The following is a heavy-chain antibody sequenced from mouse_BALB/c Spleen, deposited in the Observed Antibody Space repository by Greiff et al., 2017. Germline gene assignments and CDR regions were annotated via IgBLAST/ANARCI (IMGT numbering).Heavy chain of an antibody. CDR1: GYTFTSYW. D-gene: IGHD1-1*01. Sequence: QVQLQQPGAELVKPGASVKLSCKASGYTFTSYWMHWVKQRPGQGLEWIGEILPGSGSTNYNEKFKGKATFTADTSSNTAYMQLSSLTSEDSAVYYCTRSHYGSSRDAMDYWGQGTSVTVSS. CDR3: TRSHYGSSRDAMDY. CDR2: ILPGSGST. V-gene: IGHV1S81*02. J-gene: IGHJ4*01.